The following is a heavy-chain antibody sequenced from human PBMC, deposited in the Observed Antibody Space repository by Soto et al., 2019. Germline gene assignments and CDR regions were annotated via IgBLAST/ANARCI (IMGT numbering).Heavy chain of an antibody. V-gene: IGHV1-3*05. CDR2: INAGNGNT. Sequence: QVQLVQSGAEEKKPGASVKVSCKASGYTFTSYAMHWVRQAPGQRREWMGWINAGNGNTKYSQKFQGRVTITRDTSACTAYMELSSMRSEDKAVYYCSRGNSGYDFYGMDVWGQGTTVTVSS. J-gene: IGHJ6*02. CDR3: SRGNSGYDFYGMDV. D-gene: IGHD5-12*01. CDR1: GYTFTSYA.